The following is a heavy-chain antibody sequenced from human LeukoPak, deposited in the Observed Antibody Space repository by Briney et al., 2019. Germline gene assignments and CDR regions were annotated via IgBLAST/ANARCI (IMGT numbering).Heavy chain of an antibody. D-gene: IGHD4-17*01. CDR3: ARDSTVTANGGTD. Sequence: GGSLRLSCAASGFTFSSSSMNWVRQAPEKGLEWVSYISTSGGTIYYADSVKGRFTISRDNAKNSLYLQMNSLRAEDTAVYYCARDSTVTANGGTDWGQGTLVTVSS. CDR2: ISTSGGTI. CDR1: GFTFSSSS. J-gene: IGHJ4*02. V-gene: IGHV3-48*01.